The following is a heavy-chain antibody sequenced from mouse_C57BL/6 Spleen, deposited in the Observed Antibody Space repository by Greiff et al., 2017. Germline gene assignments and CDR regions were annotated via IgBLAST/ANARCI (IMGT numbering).Heavy chain of an antibody. CDR1: GYTFTSYW. J-gene: IGHJ2*01. Sequence: VQLQQPGAELVKPGASVTLSCKASGYTFTSYWMHWVKQRPGQGLEWIGMIHPNSGSTNYNEKFKSKATLTVDKSSSTAYMQLSSLTSEDSAVYYCARTTVVTHSFDYWGQGTTLTVSS. CDR2: IHPNSGST. CDR3: ARTTVVTHSFDY. D-gene: IGHD1-1*01. V-gene: IGHV1-64*01.